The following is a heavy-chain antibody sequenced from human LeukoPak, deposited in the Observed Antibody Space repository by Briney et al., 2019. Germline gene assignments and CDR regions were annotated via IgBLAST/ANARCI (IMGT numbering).Heavy chain of an antibody. D-gene: IGHD4-17*01. CDR1: AGSISSYY. CDR3: ARDIYYGDSPD. V-gene: IGHV4-59*01. J-gene: IGHJ4*02. CDR2: IYYSGST. Sequence: SETLSLTCTVSAGSISSYYWRWIRQPPGKGLEWIGYIYYSGSTNYNPSLKSRVTISVDTSKNQFSLKLSSVTAADTAVYYCARDIYYGDSPDWGQGTLVTVSS.